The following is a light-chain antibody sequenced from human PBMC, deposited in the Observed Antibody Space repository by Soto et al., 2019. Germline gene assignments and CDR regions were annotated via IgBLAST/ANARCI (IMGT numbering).Light chain of an antibody. CDR1: SSNIGGYS. CDR2: SDN. CDR3: AAWDDSLNGRGV. V-gene: IGLV1-44*01. Sequence: QSVLTQPPSASGTPGQRVTISCSGSSSNIGGYSVNWYQQLQGTTPKVLIYSDNHRPSGVPDRFSGSKSGTSASLAISGLQSEDEADYYCAAWDDSLNGRGVFGGGTKVTVL. J-gene: IGLJ3*02.